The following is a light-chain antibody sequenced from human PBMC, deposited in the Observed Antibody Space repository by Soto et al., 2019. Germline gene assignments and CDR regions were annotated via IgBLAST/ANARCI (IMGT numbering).Light chain of an antibody. V-gene: IGLV2-11*01. Sequence: QSALTQPRSVSGSPGQSVTISCTGTSSDVGGYNYVSWYQHHPGKAPKSMIYDVSKRPSGVPDRFSGSKSGNTASLTISWLQAEDEADYYCRSYAGSYTWVFGGGTKLTVL. CDR3: RSYAGSYTWV. CDR2: DVS. J-gene: IGLJ3*02. CDR1: SSDVGGYNY.